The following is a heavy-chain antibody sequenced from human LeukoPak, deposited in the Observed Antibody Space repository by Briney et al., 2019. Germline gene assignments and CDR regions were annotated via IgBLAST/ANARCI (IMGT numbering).Heavy chain of an antibody. V-gene: IGHV3-21*01. CDR2: ISSSSSYI. CDR3: ARDDYDSSGYQYPGGY. CDR1: GFTFSTYA. Sequence: PGGSLRLSCAASGFTFSTYAMSWVRQAPGKGLEWVSSISSSSSYIYYADSVKGRFTISRDNAKNSLYLQMNSLRAEDTAVYYCARDDYDSSGYQYPGGYWGQGTLVTVSS. J-gene: IGHJ4*02. D-gene: IGHD3-22*01.